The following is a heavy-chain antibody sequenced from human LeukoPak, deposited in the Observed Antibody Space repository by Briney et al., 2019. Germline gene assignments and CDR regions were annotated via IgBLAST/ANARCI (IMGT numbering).Heavy chain of an antibody. CDR1: GFTVSNNY. CDR3: AKAGYSDYPYYYYYMDV. Sequence: GGSLRLSCAASGFTVSNNYMTWVRQPPGKGLEWVSAISGSGGSTYYADSVKGRFTISRDNSKNTLYLQMSSLRAEDTAVYYCAKAGYSDYPYYYYYMDVWGKGTTVTVSS. D-gene: IGHD4-11*01. J-gene: IGHJ6*03. V-gene: IGHV3-23*01. CDR2: ISGSGGST.